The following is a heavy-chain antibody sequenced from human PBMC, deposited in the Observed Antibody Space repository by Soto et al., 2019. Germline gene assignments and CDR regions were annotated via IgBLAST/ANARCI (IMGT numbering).Heavy chain of an antibody. CDR2: ISGSGGST. D-gene: IGHD3-22*01. V-gene: IGHV3-23*01. CDR1: GFTFSSYA. J-gene: IGHJ6*02. Sequence: PGGSLRLSCAASGFTFSSYAMSWVRQAPGKGLEWVSAISGSGGSTYYADSVKGRSTISRDNSKNTLYLQMNSLRAEDTAVYYCAKESDDYYDSSGSYGMDVWGQGTTVTVS. CDR3: AKESDDYYDSSGSYGMDV.